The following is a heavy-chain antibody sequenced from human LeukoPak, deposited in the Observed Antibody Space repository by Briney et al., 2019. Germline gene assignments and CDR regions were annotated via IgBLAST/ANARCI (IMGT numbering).Heavy chain of an antibody. CDR3: ARGRAVAGIYYYYYGMDV. D-gene: IGHD6-19*01. Sequence: PSETLSLTCTVSGGSISSYYWSWIRQPPGKGLEWIGYIYYSGSTNYNPSLKSRVTTSVDTSKNQFSLKLSSVTAADTAVYYCARGRAVAGIYYYYYGMDVWVQGTTVTVSS. CDR2: IYYSGST. CDR1: GGSISSYY. J-gene: IGHJ6*02. V-gene: IGHV4-59*01.